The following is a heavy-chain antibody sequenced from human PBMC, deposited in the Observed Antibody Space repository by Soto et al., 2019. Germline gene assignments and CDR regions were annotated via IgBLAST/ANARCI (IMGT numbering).Heavy chain of an antibody. Sequence: VQLVQSGAEVKKPGASVKISCKASGYTFTTNFIHWIRQAPGQGLEWVGIISPGGGTTVYAQKFQGRVTMTRDTTTSTVYMELRNLRSEGTAVFYCARAHYDSDAFDFWGQGTKVIVSS. CDR1: GYTFTTNF. CDR2: ISPGGGTT. J-gene: IGHJ3*01. V-gene: IGHV1-46*03. D-gene: IGHD3-22*01. CDR3: ARAHYDSDAFDF.